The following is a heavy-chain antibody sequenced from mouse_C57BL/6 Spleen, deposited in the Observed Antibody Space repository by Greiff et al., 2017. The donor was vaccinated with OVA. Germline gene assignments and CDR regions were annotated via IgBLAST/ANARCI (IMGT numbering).Heavy chain of an antibody. D-gene: IGHD1-1*01. V-gene: IGHV3-6*01. Sequence: EVQLQQSGPGLVKPSQSLSLTCSVTGYSITSGYYWNWIRQFPGNKLEWMGYISYDGSNNYNPSLKNRISITRDTSKNQFFLKLNSVTTEDTATYYCAREGDYGSSYDAMDYWGQGTSVTVSS. J-gene: IGHJ4*01. CDR1: GYSITSGYY. CDR3: AREGDYGSSYDAMDY. CDR2: ISYDGSN.